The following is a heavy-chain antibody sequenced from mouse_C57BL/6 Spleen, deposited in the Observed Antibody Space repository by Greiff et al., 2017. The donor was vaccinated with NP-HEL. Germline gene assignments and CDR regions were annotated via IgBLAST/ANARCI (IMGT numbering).Heavy chain of an antibody. Sequence: VQLQQSGPELVKPGASVKISCKASGYSFTGYYMNWVKQSPEKSLEWIGEINPSTGGTTYNQKFKAKATLTVDKSSSTAYMQLKSLTSEDSAVYYCARSGGSSGRFAYWGQGTLVTVSA. J-gene: IGHJ3*01. CDR3: ARSGGSSGRFAY. V-gene: IGHV1-42*01. CDR1: GYSFTGYY. D-gene: IGHD3-2*02. CDR2: INPSTGGT.